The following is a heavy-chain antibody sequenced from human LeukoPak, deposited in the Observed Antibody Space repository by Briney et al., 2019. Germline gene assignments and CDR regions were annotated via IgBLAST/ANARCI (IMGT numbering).Heavy chain of an antibody. D-gene: IGHD2-2*01. V-gene: IGHV3-48*03. CDR2: ISSSGSTI. CDR1: GFTFSSYE. J-gene: IGHJ4*02. CDR3: ATNGYIVVVPAAMESINEDY. Sequence: GGSLRLSCAASGFTFSSYETNWVRQAPGKGLEWVSYISSSGSTIYYADSVKGRFTISRDNAKNSLYLQMNSLRAEDTAVYYCATNGYIVVVPAAMESINEDYWGQGTLVTVSS.